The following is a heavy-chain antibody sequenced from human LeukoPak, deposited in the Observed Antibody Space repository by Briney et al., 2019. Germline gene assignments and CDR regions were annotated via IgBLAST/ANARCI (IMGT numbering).Heavy chain of an antibody. CDR3: ARDYDYGDYVRFDY. D-gene: IGHD4-17*01. V-gene: IGHV1-69*05. J-gene: IGHJ4*02. CDR2: IIPIFGTA. Sequence: SVKVSCKTSGGTFSSYAISWVRQAPGQGLEWMGRIIPIFGTANYAQKFQGRVTITTDESTSTAYMELSSLRSEDTAVYYCARDYDYGDYVRFDYWGQGTLVTVSS. CDR1: GGTFSSYA.